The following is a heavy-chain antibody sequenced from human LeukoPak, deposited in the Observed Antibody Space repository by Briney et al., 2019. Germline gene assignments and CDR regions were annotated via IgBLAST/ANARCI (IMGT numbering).Heavy chain of an antibody. J-gene: IGHJ6*03. V-gene: IGHV4-59*01. D-gene: IGHD2-15*01. CDR2: VSYSGST. CDR3: ARKANCGGGACYPYYYYYFFDF. CDR1: GGSISSFY. Sequence: PETLSLTCSVSGGSISSFYWNWIRYTPGKGLEWIGYVSYSGSTNYNPSLKGRVSISVDTSKNQFSLSLRSVTAADTAVYYCARKANCGGGACYPYYYYYFFDFWGKGTTVTVSS.